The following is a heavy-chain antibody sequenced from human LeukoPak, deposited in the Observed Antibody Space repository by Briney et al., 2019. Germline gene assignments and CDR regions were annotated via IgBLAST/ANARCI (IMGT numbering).Heavy chain of an antibody. CDR2: ISGTGAST. CDR1: GFTFSSYA. CDR3: AKDSHDSGYDLDY. Sequence: GGSLRLSCAASGFTFSSYARSWVRQAPGKGLEWVSAISGTGASTYDPDSVKGRFTSSRDNYKNTLYLQMNSLRAEDTAVYYGAKDSHDSGYDLDYWGQGTLVTVSS. D-gene: IGHD5-12*01. V-gene: IGHV3-23*01. J-gene: IGHJ4*02.